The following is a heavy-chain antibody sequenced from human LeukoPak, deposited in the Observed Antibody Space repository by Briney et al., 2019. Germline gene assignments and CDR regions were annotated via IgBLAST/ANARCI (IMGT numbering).Heavy chain of an antibody. J-gene: IGHJ1*01. D-gene: IGHD6-13*01. CDR2: IYYSGRT. Sequence: SETLSLTCTVSGGSISSSSYYWGWIRQPPGKGLEWIGSIYYSGRTYYNPSLKSRVTISVDTSKNQFSLKLSSVTAADTAVYYCARQFSSSWFEYFQHWGQGTLVTVSS. V-gene: IGHV4-39*01. CDR3: ARQFSSSWFEYFQH. CDR1: GGSISSSSYY.